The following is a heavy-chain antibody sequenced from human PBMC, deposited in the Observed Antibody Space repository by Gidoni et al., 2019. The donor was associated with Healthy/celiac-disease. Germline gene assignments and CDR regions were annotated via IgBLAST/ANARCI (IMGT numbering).Heavy chain of an antibody. CDR3: AREPEQIGPSDYYYGMDV. J-gene: IGHJ6*02. Sequence: QVQLVESGGGVVQPGRSLRLSCAASGFTFSSYGMHWVRQAPGKGMEWVAVIWYDGSNKYYADSVKGRFTIYRDNSKNTLYLEMNSLRAEDTAVYYCAREPEQIGPSDYYYGMDVWGQGTTVTVSS. V-gene: IGHV3-33*01. D-gene: IGHD6-6*01. CDR1: GFTFSSYG. CDR2: IWYDGSNK.